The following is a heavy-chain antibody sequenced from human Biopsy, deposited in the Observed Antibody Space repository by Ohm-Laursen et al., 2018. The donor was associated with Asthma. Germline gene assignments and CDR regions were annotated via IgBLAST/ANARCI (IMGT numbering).Heavy chain of an antibody. CDR3: VRGEEVAGTYFKD. Sequence: SDTLSLTRAISGGPFTHYFWMWIRQPPGKGLEWIGEINYRGDTNYNPSLESRVSISVDTSTYHFSLRLNSVTAADTAVYYCVRGEEVAGTYFKDWDQGTLVTVSS. D-gene: IGHD6-19*01. V-gene: IGHV4-34*01. CDR2: INYRGDT. J-gene: IGHJ1*01. CDR1: GGPFTHYF.